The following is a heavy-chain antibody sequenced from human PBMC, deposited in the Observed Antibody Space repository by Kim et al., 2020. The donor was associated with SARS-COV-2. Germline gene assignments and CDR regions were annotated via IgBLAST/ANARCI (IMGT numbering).Heavy chain of an antibody. CDR2: IIPILGIA. V-gene: IGHV1-69*02. CDR1: GGTFSSYT. D-gene: IGHD3-9*01. CDR3: ARVTENYDILTGYGMDV. Sequence: SVKVSCKASGGTFSSYTISWVRQAPGQGLEWMGRIIPILGIANYAQKLQGRVTITADKSTSTAYMELSSLRSEDTAVYYCARVTENYDILTGYGMDVWGQGTTVTVSS. J-gene: IGHJ6*02.